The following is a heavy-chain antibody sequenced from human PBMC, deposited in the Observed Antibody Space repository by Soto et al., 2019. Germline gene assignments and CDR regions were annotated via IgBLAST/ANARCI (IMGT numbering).Heavy chain of an antibody. V-gene: IGHV4-31*02. J-gene: IGHJ3*01. CDR2: IYHSGST. Sequence: WIRQHPGKGLEWIGYIYHSGSTYYSPSLKSRVTISVDTSENQFSLKLTSMTAADTAVYYCARGGDGFDLWGQGKMVTVSS. CDR3: ARGGDGFDL.